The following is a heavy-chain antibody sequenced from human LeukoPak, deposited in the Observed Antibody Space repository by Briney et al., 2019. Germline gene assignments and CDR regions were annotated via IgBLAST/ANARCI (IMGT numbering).Heavy chain of an antibody. J-gene: IGHJ4*02. CDR1: GFTFSNAW. V-gene: IGHV3-15*01. CDR2: IKSNTDGGTT. CDR3: AKGRRGGTHHPRLDY. Sequence: PGGSLRLSCAASGFTFSNAWMSWVRLAPGKGLQWVGRIKSNTDGGTTDYAAPVKGRFTISRDDSKTTLYLQMNSLKTEDTAVYYCAKGRRGGTHHPRLDYWGQGTLVTVSS. D-gene: IGHD2-15*01.